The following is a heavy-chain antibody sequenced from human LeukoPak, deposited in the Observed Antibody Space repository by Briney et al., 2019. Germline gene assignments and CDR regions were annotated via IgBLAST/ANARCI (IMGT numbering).Heavy chain of an antibody. J-gene: IGHJ5*02. V-gene: IGHV4-59*08. Sequence: PSETLSLTCTVSGGSISDYYWSWIRQPPGKGLEWIGYVYYSGSTNYNPSLKSRVTISVDTPKNHFSLSLRSVTAADTAVYYCARSLYCSRNDCPRNNWFDPWGQGTLVTVSS. CDR3: ARSLYCSRNDCPRNNWFDP. D-gene: IGHD2-2*01. CDR2: VYYSGST. CDR1: GGSISDYY.